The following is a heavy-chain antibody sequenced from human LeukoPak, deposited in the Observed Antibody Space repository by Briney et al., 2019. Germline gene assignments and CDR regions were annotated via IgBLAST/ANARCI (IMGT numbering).Heavy chain of an antibody. CDR1: GVSTSSYY. Sequence: SETLSLTCTVSGVSTSSYYWSWIRQPPGKGLEWIGYIYYSGSTNYNASLKSRVTISIDTSKNQFSLKLSSVTAADTAVYYCARQLDGYKDYWGQGTLVTVSS. CDR3: ARQLDGYKDY. J-gene: IGHJ4*02. CDR2: IYYSGST. V-gene: IGHV4-59*01. D-gene: IGHD5-24*01.